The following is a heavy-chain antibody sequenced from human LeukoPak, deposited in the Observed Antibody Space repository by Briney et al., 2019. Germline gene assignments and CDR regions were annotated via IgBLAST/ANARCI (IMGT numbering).Heavy chain of an antibody. J-gene: IGHJ4*02. D-gene: IGHD3-22*01. Sequence: SETLSLTCTVSGGSISSSSYYWGWIRQPPGKGLEWIGSIYYSGSTYYNPSLKSRVTISVDTSKNQFSLKLSSVTAADTAVYYCARPANDSSGYNYWGQGTPVTVSS. CDR3: ARPANDSSGYNY. V-gene: IGHV4-39*01. CDR2: IYYSGST. CDR1: GGSISSSSYY.